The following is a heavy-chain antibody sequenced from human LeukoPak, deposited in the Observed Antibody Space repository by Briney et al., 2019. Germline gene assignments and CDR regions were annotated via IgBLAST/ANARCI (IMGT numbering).Heavy chain of an antibody. CDR3: ARDLVRRVVVVVAATGGYYYYGMDV. V-gene: IGHV1-3*01. D-gene: IGHD2-15*01. CDR2: INAGNGNT. CDR1: GYTFTSYA. Sequence: ASVRVSCKASGYTFTSYAMHWVRQAPGQRLEWMGWINAGNGNTKYSQKFQGRVTITRDTSASTAYMELSSLRSEDTAVYYCARDLVRRVVVVVAATGGYYYYGMDVWGQGTTVTVSS. J-gene: IGHJ6*02.